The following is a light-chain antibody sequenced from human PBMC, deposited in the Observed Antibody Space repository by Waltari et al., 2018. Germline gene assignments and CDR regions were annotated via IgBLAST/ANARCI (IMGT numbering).Light chain of an antibody. J-gene: IGKJ1*01. Sequence: DIVMTQSPDSLAMSLGERATINCRSSRSILSSANNKNYLGWYQKKPGQPPKLLFYWASTGRSGVPDRFRASGSGTDFSLTISSLQAEDVAVYYCQEYYTIPPWAFGQGTKVEIK. CDR1: RSILSSANNKNY. V-gene: IGKV4-1*01. CDR3: QEYYTIPPWA. CDR2: WAS.